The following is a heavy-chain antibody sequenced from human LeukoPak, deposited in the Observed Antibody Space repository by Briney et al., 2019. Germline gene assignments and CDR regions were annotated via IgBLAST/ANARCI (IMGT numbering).Heavy chain of an antibody. CDR1: VFTFSSCA. D-gene: IGHD1-26*01. CDR2: ISGSGGST. Sequence: GGSLRLSCAASVFTFSSCAMTWVRQTPGKGLEWVSAISGSGGSTYYADSVTGRFTISRDNSKNTLYLQMNSLRAEDTAVYYCAKDLVTARGGYYFDYWGQGTLVTVST. V-gene: IGHV3-23*01. CDR3: AKDLVTARGGYYFDY. J-gene: IGHJ4*02.